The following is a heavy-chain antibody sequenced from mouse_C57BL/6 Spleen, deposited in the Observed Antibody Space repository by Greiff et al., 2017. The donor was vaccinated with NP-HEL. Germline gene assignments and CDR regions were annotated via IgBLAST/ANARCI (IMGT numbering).Heavy chain of an antibody. D-gene: IGHD1-1*01. CDR2: ILPGSGST. V-gene: IGHV1-9*01. J-gene: IGHJ1*03. CDR1: GYTFTGYW. Sequence: QVQLQQSGAELMKPGASVKLSCKATGYTFTGYWIEWVKQRPGHGLEWIGEILPGSGSTNYNEKFKGKATFTADTSSNTAYMQLSSLTTEDAAIYYCARRGYGSSYGYWYFDVWGTGTTVTVSS. CDR3: ARRGYGSSYGYWYFDV.